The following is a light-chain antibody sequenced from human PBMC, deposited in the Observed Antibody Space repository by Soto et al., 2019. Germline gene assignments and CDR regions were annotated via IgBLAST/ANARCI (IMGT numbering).Light chain of an antibody. CDR1: QSVTSSY. V-gene: IGKV3-20*01. Sequence: EIVLTQSPGTLSLSPGERATLSCRASQSVTSSYLAWYQQKPGQAPRLLIYGASSRATGIPDRFSGSGSGTDFTLTVSRLEPEDFAMYYCHQYGNSPATFGRGTKVDIK. J-gene: IGKJ4*02. CDR3: HQYGNSPAT. CDR2: GAS.